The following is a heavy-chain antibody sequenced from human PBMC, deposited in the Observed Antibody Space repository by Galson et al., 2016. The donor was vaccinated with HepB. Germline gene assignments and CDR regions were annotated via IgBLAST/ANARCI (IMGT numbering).Heavy chain of an antibody. CDR1: GFTFSHFA. Sequence: SPRLPCAASGFTFSHFAMHWVRQAPGKGLEWVALIWYDGSNKHYADSVKGRFTISRDNSKNTLYLQMNSLTAEDTAVYYCARFGGSLGMDVWGQGTTVTVSS. J-gene: IGHJ6*02. D-gene: IGHD2-15*01. CDR3: ARFGGSLGMDV. V-gene: IGHV3-33*01. CDR2: IWYDGSNK.